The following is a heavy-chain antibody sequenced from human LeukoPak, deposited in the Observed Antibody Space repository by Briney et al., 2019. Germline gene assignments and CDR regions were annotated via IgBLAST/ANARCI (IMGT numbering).Heavy chain of an antibody. V-gene: IGHV4-39*02. CDR1: GGSISSSSYY. D-gene: IGHD5-18*01. CDR2: IYYSGST. Sequence: SETLSLTCTVSGGSISSSSYYWGWIRQPPGKGLEWIGSIYYSGSTYYNPSLKSRVTISVDTSKNQFSLKLSSVTAADTAVYYCARDDGYSYGYRFDPWGQGTLVTVSS. J-gene: IGHJ5*02. CDR3: ARDDGYSYGYRFDP.